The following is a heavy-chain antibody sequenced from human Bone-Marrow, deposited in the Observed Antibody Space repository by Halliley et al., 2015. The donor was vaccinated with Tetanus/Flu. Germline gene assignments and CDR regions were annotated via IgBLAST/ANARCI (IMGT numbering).Heavy chain of an antibody. D-gene: IGHD3-10*01. CDR2: GDDI. V-gene: IGHV3-23*01. Sequence: GDDIHYADSVKGRCPISRDPSKNTLSLQLSSLRAGDTAIYYCVTSPHDTGTSYYVPVAYYFDYWGQGTLVTVSS. J-gene: IGHJ4*02. CDR3: VTSPHDTGTSYYVPVAYYFDY.